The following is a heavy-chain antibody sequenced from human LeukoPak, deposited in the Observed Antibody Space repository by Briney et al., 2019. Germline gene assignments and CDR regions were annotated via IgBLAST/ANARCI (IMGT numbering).Heavy chain of an antibody. CDR3: ARDVGEYCSSTNCYASHY. J-gene: IGHJ4*02. V-gene: IGHV1-2*02. Sequence: ASVKGSCKASGYTFTGYYIHWVRQAPGQGLEWMGWINPHSGGTNYAQKFQGGVTMTRDTSITTAYMELSSLRSDDTAVYYCARDVGEYCSSTNCYASHYWGQGTLVTVSS. CDR2: INPHSGGT. CDR1: GYTFTGYY. D-gene: IGHD2-2*01.